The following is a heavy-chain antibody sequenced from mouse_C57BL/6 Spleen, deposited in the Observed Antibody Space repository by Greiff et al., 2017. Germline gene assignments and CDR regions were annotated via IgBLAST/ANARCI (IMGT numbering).Heavy chain of an antibody. CDR2: ISYDGCN. V-gene: IGHV3-6*01. J-gene: IGHJ4*01. D-gene: IGHD4-1*01. Sequence: EVKLQESGPGLVKPSQSLSLSCSVTGYSITSGYYRNWIRQFPGNKLEWMGYISYDGCNHYNPSLKNTISITRDTYNNQLFLKLNSVTTEDTAAYYCARKLGRGAMDYWGQGTSVTVSS. CDR1: GYSITSGYY. CDR3: ARKLGRGAMDY.